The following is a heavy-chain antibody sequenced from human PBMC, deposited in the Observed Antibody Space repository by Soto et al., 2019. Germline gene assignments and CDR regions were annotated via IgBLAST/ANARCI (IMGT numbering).Heavy chain of an antibody. CDR3: ESAVEGPVAGTAAYYYYGMDV. D-gene: IGHD6-19*01. CDR1: GITFSSYA. Sequence: GGSLRLSFAASGITFSSYAMHWVRQAPGKGLEWVAVISYDRSNKYYADSVKGRFTISRDNSKNTLYLQMNSLRAEDTAVYYCESAVEGPVAGTAAYYYYGMDVWGQGTTVTVSS. J-gene: IGHJ6*02. V-gene: IGHV3-30-3*01. CDR2: ISYDRSNK.